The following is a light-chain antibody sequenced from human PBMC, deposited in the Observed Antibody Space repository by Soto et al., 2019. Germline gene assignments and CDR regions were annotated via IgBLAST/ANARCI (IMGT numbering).Light chain of an antibody. J-gene: IGKJ4*01. V-gene: IGKV1-5*03. CDR1: QKINSR. CDR2: EAS. Sequence: DIPMTQSPSTLSASVGDRVTFTCRASQKINSRLAWYQQKAGKAPNLLIYEASSLESGVPSRFSGSGSGTEFTLTISSLQPDDFATYFCQQYNDYPLTFGGGTKVEIK. CDR3: QQYNDYPLT.